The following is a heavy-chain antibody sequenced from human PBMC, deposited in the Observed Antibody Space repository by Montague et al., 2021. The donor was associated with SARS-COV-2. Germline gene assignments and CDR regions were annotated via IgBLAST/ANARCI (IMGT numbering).Heavy chain of an antibody. V-gene: IGHV3-7*01. CDR2: IKPDESEK. Sequence: SLSLSCAASGFTFSNIRMSWVRQAPGKGLEWVANIKPDESEKNYVDSVKGRFSISRDNAKNSLYLQMDNLRAEDTAIYYCAKNGGAHGLDVWGQGTSVSVSS. D-gene: IGHD4-23*01. J-gene: IGHJ6*02. CDR3: AKNGGAHGLDV. CDR1: GFTFSNIR.